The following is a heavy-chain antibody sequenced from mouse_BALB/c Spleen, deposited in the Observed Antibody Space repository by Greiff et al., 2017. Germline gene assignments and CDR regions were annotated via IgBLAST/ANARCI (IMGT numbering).Heavy chain of an antibody. CDR3: ARGERFAY. CDR2: IYPGDGDT. CDR1: GYTFTSYW. Sequence: QVQLKESGAELARPGASVKLSCKASGYTFTSYWMQWVKQRPGQGLEWIGAIYPGDGDTRYTQKFKGKATLTADKSSSTAYMQLSSLASEDSAVYYCARGERFAYWGQGTLVTVSA. V-gene: IGHV1-87*01. J-gene: IGHJ3*01.